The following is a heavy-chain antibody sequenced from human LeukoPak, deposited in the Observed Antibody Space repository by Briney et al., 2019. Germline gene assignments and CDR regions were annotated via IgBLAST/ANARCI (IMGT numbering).Heavy chain of an antibody. J-gene: IGHJ5*02. CDR1: GGTFSSYA. CDR2: IIPIFGTA. D-gene: IGHD3-3*01. CDR3: ARTNSITIFGVVTRLNGWFDP. Sequence: ASVKVSCKASGGTFSSYAISWVRQAPGQGLEWMGSIIPIFGTANYAQKFQGGVTITADKSTSTAYMELSSLRSEDTAVYYCARTNSITIFGVVTRLNGWFDPWGQGTLVTVSS. V-gene: IGHV1-69*06.